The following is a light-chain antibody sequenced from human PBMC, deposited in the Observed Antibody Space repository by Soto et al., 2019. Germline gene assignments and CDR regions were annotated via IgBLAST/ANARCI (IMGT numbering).Light chain of an antibody. CDR1: QSVSNK. CDR2: GAS. CDR3: QQYNNWPLT. V-gene: IGKV3-15*01. J-gene: IGKJ4*01. Sequence: EVVLTQSPATLSVSPGERATLSCRASQSVSNKLAWYQQRPGQAPRLLIYGASTRATGIPARLSGSGSGTELTLTITSLQSEDFAVYYCQQYNNWPLTFGGGTKVEIK.